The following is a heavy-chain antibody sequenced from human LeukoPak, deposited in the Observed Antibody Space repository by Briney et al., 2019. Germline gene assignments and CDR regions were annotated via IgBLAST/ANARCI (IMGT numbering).Heavy chain of an antibody. V-gene: IGHV1-69*05. CDR3: ARAPRASSSIVRYNWFDP. Sequence: GASVKVSCKASGGTFSSYAISWVRQAPGQGLEWMGGIIPIFGTANYAQKFQGRVTITRDTSASTAYMELSSLRSEDTAVYYCARAPRASSSIVRYNWFDPWGQGTLVTVSS. J-gene: IGHJ5*02. D-gene: IGHD6-13*01. CDR1: GGTFSSYA. CDR2: IIPIFGTA.